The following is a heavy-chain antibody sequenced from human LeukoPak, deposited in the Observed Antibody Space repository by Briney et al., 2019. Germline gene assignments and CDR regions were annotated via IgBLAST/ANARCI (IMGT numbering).Heavy chain of an antibody. CDR2: INHSGST. J-gene: IGHJ4*02. D-gene: IGHD5-12*01. Sequence: PSETLSLTCAVYGGSFSGYYWSWIRQPPGKGLEWIGEINHSGSTNYSPSLKSRVTISVDTSKNQFFLKRSSVTAADTAVYYCARGWLYFDYWGQGTLVTVSS. V-gene: IGHV4-34*01. CDR3: ARGWLYFDY. CDR1: GGSFSGYY.